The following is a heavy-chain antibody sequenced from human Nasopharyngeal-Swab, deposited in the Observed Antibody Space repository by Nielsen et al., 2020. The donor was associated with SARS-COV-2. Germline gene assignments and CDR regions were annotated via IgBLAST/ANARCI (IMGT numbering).Heavy chain of an antibody. V-gene: IGHV3-21*01. CDR1: GFTFTSYS. D-gene: IGHD2-15*01. CDR2: ISSSSSYI. Sequence: GESLKISCAASGFTFTSYSMNWVRQVPGKGLEWVSSISSSSSYIYYADSVKGRFTISRDSAKNSLYLQMNSLRAEDTAVYYCARDHDHGYYAFDFWGQGTMVTVSS. J-gene: IGHJ3*01. CDR3: ARDHDHGYYAFDF.